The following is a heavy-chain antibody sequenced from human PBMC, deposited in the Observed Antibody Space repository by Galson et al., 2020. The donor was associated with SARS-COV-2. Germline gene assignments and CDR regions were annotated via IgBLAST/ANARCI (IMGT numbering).Heavy chain of an antibody. D-gene: IGHD3-9*01. CDR2: ISYDGSNK. CDR1: GFTFSSYA. CDR3: ARDLCNYDILTGYYVCYYYYYGMDV. Sequence: GESLKISCAASGFTFSSYAMHWVRQAPGKGLEWVAVISYDGSNKYYADSVKGRFTISRDNSKNTLYLQMNSLRAEDTAVYYCARDLCNYDILTGYYVCYYYYYGMDVWGQGTTVTVSS. J-gene: IGHJ6*02. V-gene: IGHV3-30*04.